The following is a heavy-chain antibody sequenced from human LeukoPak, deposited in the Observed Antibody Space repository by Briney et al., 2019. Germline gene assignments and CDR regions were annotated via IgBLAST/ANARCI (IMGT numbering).Heavy chain of an antibody. Sequence: ASVKVSCKASGYTFTGYYMHWVRQAPGQGLEWMGRINPNSGGTNYAQKFQGRATMTRDTSISTAYMELSRLRSDDTAVYYCARVLKAVAGENDYWGQGTLVTVSS. CDR1: GYTFTGYY. CDR3: ARVLKAVAGENDY. J-gene: IGHJ4*02. CDR2: INPNSGGT. D-gene: IGHD6-19*01. V-gene: IGHV1-2*06.